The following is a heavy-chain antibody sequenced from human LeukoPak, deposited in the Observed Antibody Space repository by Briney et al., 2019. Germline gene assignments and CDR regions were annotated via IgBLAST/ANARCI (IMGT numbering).Heavy chain of an antibody. CDR2: ISAYNGNT. D-gene: IGHD1-26*01. J-gene: IGHJ3*02. CDR3: ARVEVGAYDAFDI. CDR1: GYTFTSYG. Sequence: GASVKVPCKVSGYTFTSYGISWVRQAPGQGLEWMGWISAYNGNTNYAQKLQGRVTMTTDTSTSTAYMELRSLRSDDTAVYYCARVEVGAYDAFDIWGQGTMVSVPS. V-gene: IGHV1-18*01.